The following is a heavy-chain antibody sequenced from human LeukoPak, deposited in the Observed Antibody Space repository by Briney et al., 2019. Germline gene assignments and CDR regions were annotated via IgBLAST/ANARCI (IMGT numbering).Heavy chain of an antibody. CDR2: ISGSGGST. D-gene: IGHD3-10*01. CDR1: GFTFSSYS. V-gene: IGHV3-23*01. CDR3: AKDPLWFGELSGWFDP. J-gene: IGHJ5*02. Sequence: GGSLRLSCAASGFTFSSYSMNWVRQAPGKGLEWVSAISGSGGSTYYADSVKGRFTISRDNSKNTLYLQMNSLRAEDTAVYYCAKDPLWFGELSGWFDPWGQGTLVTVSS.